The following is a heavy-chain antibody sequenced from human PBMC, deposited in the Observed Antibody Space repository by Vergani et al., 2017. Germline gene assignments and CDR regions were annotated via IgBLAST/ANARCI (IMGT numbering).Heavy chain of an antibody. D-gene: IGHD1-1*01. CDR2: IIPIFGTA. J-gene: IGHJ4*02. Sequence: QVQLVQSGAEVKKPGSSVKVSCKASGGTFSSYAFSWVRQAPGQGLEWMGGIIPIFGTANYAQKFQGRVTISAVESTSTAYMELSSLRSGDTAVYYCARGGSRTTVAVDSWGQGTLVTVSS. CDR3: ARGGSRTTVAVDS. CDR1: GGTFSSYA. V-gene: IGHV1-69*01.